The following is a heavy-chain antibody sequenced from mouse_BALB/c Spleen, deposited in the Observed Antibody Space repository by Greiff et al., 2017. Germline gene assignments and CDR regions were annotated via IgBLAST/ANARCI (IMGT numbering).Heavy chain of an antibody. CDR1: GFTFSSYA. CDR3: ASPYYGSSLYAMDY. Sequence: EVKLMESGGGLVKPGGSLKLSCAASGFTFSSYAMSWVRQTPEKRLEWVASISSGGSTYYPDSVKGRFTISRDNARNILYLQMSSLRSEDTAMYYCASPYYGSSLYAMDYWGQGTSVTVSS. D-gene: IGHD1-1*01. V-gene: IGHV5-6-5*01. CDR2: ISSGGST. J-gene: IGHJ4*01.